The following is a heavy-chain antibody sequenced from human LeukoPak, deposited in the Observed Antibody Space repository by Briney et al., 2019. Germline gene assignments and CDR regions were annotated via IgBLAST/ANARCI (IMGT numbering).Heavy chain of an antibody. CDR2: TKYRSKWYF. V-gene: IGHV6-1*01. J-gene: IGHJ4*02. CDR1: GDSVSSDSAA. Sequence: SQTLSLTCAISGDSVSSDSAAWPWIRQSPSRGLEWLGRTKYRSKWYFDYAVSVKSRVTINSDTSKNQFSLQLNSVTPDDTAVYYCARFRSGSYDYWGQGTLVTVSS. D-gene: IGHD3-10*01. CDR3: ARFRSGSYDY.